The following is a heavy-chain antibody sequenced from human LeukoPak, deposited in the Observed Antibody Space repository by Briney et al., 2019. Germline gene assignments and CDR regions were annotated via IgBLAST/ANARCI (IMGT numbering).Heavy chain of an antibody. V-gene: IGHV3-23*01. Sequence: GGSLRLSCAASGFTFSDYYMSWIRQAPGKGLQWVSAISGSGGSTYYADSVKGRFTISRDNSKNTLYLQMNSLRAEDTAVYYCANLGQVGRSSVPDDYWGQGTLVTVSS. CDR2: ISGSGGST. D-gene: IGHD6-6*01. CDR1: GFTFSDYY. CDR3: ANLGQVGRSSVPDDY. J-gene: IGHJ4*02.